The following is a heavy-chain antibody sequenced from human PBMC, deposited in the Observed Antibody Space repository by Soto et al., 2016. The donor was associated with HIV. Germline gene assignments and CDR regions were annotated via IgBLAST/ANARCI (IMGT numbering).Heavy chain of an antibody. CDR3: AREDGYGGYARMDV. J-gene: IGHJ6*02. CDR1: GYSFTSYG. Sequence: QVQLVQSGAEVKKPGASVKVSCKTSGYSFTSYGLSWVRQAPGQGLEWMGWISAYDGEPNYVQRLQGRVTMTTDRSTRTAYMELRNLRSDDTAVYYCAREDGYGGYARMDVWGQGTTVTDSS. V-gene: IGHV1-18*01. D-gene: IGHD5-12*01. CDR2: ISAYDGEP.